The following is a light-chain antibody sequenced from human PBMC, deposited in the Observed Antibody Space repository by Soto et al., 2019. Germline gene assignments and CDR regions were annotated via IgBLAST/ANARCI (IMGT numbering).Light chain of an antibody. V-gene: IGLV1-44*01. CDR3: AAWDDSLRGRV. CDR2: SDN. J-gene: IGLJ2*01. CDR1: SSNIGSNP. Sequence: QSVLTQPPSASGTPGQRVTLSCSGSSSNIGSNPVSWYQQLPGTAPKSLIYSDNQRPSGVPDRISGTRSGTSASLAISGLQSEDEAEYDCAAWDDSLRGRVFGGGTKLTVL.